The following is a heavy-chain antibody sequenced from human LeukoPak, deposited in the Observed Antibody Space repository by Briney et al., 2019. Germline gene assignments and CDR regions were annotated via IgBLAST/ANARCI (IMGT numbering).Heavy chain of an antibody. J-gene: IGHJ2*01. CDR2: IYPSGGST. V-gene: IGHV1-46*01. D-gene: IGHD3-22*01. CDR3: ARANDYYDSSGYYRAWYFDL. CDR1: GYTFTSYY. Sequence: ASVKVSCKASGYTFTSYYMHWVRQAPGQGLEWMGIIYPSGGSTSYAQKFQGRVTMTRDTSTSTVYMELSSLRSEDTAVYYCARANDYYDSSGYYRAWYFDLWGRGTLVTVSS.